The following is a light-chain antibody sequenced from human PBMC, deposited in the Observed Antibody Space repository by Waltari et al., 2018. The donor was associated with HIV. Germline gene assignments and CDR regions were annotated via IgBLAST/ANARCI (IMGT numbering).Light chain of an antibody. J-gene: IGLJ2*01. CDR2: EGS. V-gene: IGLV2-23*01. CDR1: SSDVGSYNL. CDR3: CSYAGSSPVL. Sequence: QSALTQPASVSGSPGQSITISCTGTSSDVGSYNLVSRYQQHPGKAPKLMIYEGSKRPSGVSNRFSGSKSGSTASLTISGLQAEDEAGYYCCSYAGSSPVLFGGGTKLTVL.